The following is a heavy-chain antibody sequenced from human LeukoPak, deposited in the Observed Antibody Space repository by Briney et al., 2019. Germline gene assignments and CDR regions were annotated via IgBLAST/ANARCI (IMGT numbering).Heavy chain of an antibody. Sequence: ASVTVSCKASGGTFSSYAISWVRQAPGQGLEWMGRIIPILGIANYVQKFQGRVTITADKSTSTAYMELSSLRSEDTAVYYCARGVTGTAPYYWGQGTLVTVSS. CDR3: ARGVTGTAPYY. CDR2: IIPILGIA. CDR1: GGTFSSYA. J-gene: IGHJ4*02. D-gene: IGHD1-20*01. V-gene: IGHV1-69*04.